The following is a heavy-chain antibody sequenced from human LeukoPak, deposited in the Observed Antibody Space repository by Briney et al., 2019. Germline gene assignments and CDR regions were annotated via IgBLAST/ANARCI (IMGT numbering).Heavy chain of an antibody. CDR2: INPNSGGT. CDR1: GGTFISYA. D-gene: IGHD5-18*01. V-gene: IGHV1-2*02. CDR3: ARVGGYSYGYLDY. J-gene: IGHJ4*02. Sequence: GASVKVSCKASGGTFISYAISWVRQAPGQGLEWMGWINPNSGGTIHVQKFQGRVTMTRDTSISTAYMDLSRLRSDDTAVYYCARVGGYSYGYLDYWGQGTLVTVSS.